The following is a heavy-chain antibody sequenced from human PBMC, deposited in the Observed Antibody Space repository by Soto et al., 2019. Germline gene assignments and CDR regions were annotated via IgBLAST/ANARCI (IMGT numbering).Heavy chain of an antibody. CDR3: ARVMAVQAFDI. CDR1: GYTFTTYG. D-gene: IGHD3-10*01. Sequence: QVQLVQSGAEEKRPGASVKVSCKASGYTFTTYGIHWVRQAPGQRLEWMGWINAANGQVKYSQNFQGRISITRDISARTAYMELSRLRSEDTAVYYFARVMAVQAFDIWGLGTMVTVS. CDR2: INAANGQV. J-gene: IGHJ3*02. V-gene: IGHV1-3*05.